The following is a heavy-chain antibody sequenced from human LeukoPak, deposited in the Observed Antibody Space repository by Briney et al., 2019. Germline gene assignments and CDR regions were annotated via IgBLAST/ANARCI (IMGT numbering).Heavy chain of an antibody. D-gene: IGHD3-3*01. CDR2: IKQDGSEK. V-gene: IGHV3-7*01. CDR1: GFTFGSYW. J-gene: IGHJ4*02. Sequence: GGSLRLSCAASGFTFGSYWMSWVRQAPGKGLEWVANIKQDGSEKYYVDSVKGRLTISRDNAKNSLYLQMNSLRAEDTAVYYCARDSNYDFWSGYQYPSDYWGQGTLVTVSS. CDR3: ARDSNYDFWSGYQYPSDY.